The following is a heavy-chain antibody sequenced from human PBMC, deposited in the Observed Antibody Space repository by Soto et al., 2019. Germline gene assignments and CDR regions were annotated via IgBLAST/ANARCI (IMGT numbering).Heavy chain of an antibody. CDR1: GGSFTSNNW. J-gene: IGHJ4*02. Sequence: SETLSLTCAVSGGSFTSNNWWTWVRQPPGQGLEWIGEIYRTGSTNYNPSLKSRVTISLDKSENQFSLKVTSLTAADTAVYYCARADPDASVGYWGQGTLVTVSS. CDR2: IYRTGST. CDR3: ARADPDASVGY. V-gene: IGHV4-4*02. D-gene: IGHD2-15*01.